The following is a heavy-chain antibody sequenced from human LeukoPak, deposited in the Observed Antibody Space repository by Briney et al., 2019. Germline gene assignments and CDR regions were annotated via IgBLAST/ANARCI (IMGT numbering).Heavy chain of an antibody. D-gene: IGHD3-16*01. CDR3: AREVIIGGFDY. CDR2: IHYSGST. J-gene: IGHJ4*02. Sequence: SETLCLTCTVSGGSVSSGSYYWSWIRQPPGKGLEWIGYIHYSGSTNYNPSLKSRVTILVDTSKNQFSLKLSSVTAADTAVYYCAREVIIGGFDYWGQGALVTVSS. CDR1: GGSVSSGSYY. V-gene: IGHV4-61*01.